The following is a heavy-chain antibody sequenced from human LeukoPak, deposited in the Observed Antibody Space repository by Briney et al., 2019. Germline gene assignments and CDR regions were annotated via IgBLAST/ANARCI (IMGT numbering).Heavy chain of an antibody. CDR3: ARRAAAGRCSDY. CDR2: ISSGGSTI. Sequence: GGSLRLSCAVSGFTFSDYYMSWIRQAPGKGLEWVSYISSGGSTITHADSVKGRFTISRDNAENSLYLQMNSLRAEDTAVYYCARRAAAGRCSDYWGQGTLVTVSS. CDR1: GFTFSDYY. V-gene: IGHV3-11*01. D-gene: IGHD6-13*01. J-gene: IGHJ4*02.